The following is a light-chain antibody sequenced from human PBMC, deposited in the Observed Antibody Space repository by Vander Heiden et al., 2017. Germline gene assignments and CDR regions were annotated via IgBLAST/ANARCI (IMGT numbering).Light chain of an antibody. CDR3: QQFSSFPIT. CDR1: QGISTA. CDR2: AAS. J-gene: IGKJ5*01. Sequence: AIQLTQSPSSLSASVGDRVNITCRASQGISTALAWYQQKPGKAPNLLISAASNLESGVPSRFSGSGSGTDFTLTISSLQPEDFATYYCQQFSSFPITFGHGTRLEIK. V-gene: IGKV1-13*02.